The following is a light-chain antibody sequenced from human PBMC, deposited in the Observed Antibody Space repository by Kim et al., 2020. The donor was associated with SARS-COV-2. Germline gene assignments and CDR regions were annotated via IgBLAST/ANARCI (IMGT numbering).Light chain of an antibody. CDR2: AAS. CDR1: QSISSY. V-gene: IGKV1-39*01. Sequence: DIQMTQSPSSLSASVGDRVTITCRASQSISSYLNWYQQKPGKAPKLLIYAASSLQSGVPSRFSGSGSGTDFTLTISSLQPEDFATYYGQQSYSTPLTFGGGAKLEIK. J-gene: IGKJ4*01. CDR3: QQSYSTPLT.